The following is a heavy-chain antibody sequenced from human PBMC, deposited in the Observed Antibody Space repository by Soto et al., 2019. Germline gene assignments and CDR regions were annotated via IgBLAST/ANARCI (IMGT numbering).Heavy chain of an antibody. CDR1: GYTFTGYY. D-gene: IGHD5-18*01. CDR2: INPNSGGT. CDR3: ARDLGYSDGGEYWFDS. J-gene: IGHJ5*01. Sequence: QVQLVQSGAEVKKPGASVKVSCKASGYTFTGYYMHWVRQAPGQGLEWMGWINPNSGGTNYAQKCQGWVTRTRDTSISTAYMELSRLRSDDTAVYSCARDLGYSDGGEYWFDSWGQGTLVTVSS. V-gene: IGHV1-2*04.